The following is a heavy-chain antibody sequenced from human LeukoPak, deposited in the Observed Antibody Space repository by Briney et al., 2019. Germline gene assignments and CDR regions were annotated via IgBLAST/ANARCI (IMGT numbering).Heavy chain of an antibody. D-gene: IGHD2/OR15-2a*01. J-gene: IGHJ4*02. CDR1: GFTFSSYG. CDR3: FRYYFDY. Sequence: PGGSLRLSCAASGFTFSSYGMHWVRQAPGKGLEWVGRIKSKTDGGTTDYAAPVKGRFTISRDDSKNTLYLQMNSLKTEDTAVYYCFRYYFDYWGQGTLVTVSS. V-gene: IGHV3-15*01. CDR2: IKSKTDGGTT.